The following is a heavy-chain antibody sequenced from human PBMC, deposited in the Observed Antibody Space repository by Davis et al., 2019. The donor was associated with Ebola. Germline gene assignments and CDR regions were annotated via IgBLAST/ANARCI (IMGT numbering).Heavy chain of an antibody. CDR3: ARVEVAANEGLNY. D-gene: IGHD2-15*01. Sequence: GGSLRLSCAASGFTFSSYAMSWVRQAPGKGLEWVSAISGSGGSTYYADSVKGRFTISRDNSKNTLYLQMNSLRAEDTAVYYCARVEVAANEGLNYWGQGTLVTVSS. J-gene: IGHJ4*02. CDR1: GFTFSSYA. CDR2: ISGSGGST. V-gene: IGHV3-23*01.